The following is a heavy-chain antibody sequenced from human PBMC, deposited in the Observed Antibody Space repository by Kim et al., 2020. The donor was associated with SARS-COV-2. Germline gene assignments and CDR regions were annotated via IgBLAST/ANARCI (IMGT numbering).Heavy chain of an antibody. CDR1: GYTFTGYY. CDR3: ARDRAGQLVRLNWFDP. J-gene: IGHJ5*02. V-gene: IGHV1-2*02. Sequence: ASVKVSCKASGYTFTGYYMHWVRQAPGQGLEWMGWINPNSGGTNYAQKFQGRVTMTRDTSISTAYMELSRLRSDDTAVYYCARDRAGQLVRLNWFDPWGQGTLVTVSS. CDR2: INPNSGGT. D-gene: IGHD6-6*01.